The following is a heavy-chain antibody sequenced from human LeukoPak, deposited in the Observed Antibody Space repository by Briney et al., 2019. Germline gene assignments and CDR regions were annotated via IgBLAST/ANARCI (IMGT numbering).Heavy chain of an antibody. CDR1: GFTYSVYW. Sequence: GGSLRRSCAASGFTYSVYWMGWVRQAPGKGLDWVANIGQDGSQRYYVDSVKGRFTISRDNAKNSLYLQMNSLKVDDTAVFYCVKGKLGGDDSFDIWGQGTMVTVSS. V-gene: IGHV3-7*01. J-gene: IGHJ3*02. CDR3: VKGKLGGDDSFDI. D-gene: IGHD7-27*01. CDR2: IGQDGSQR.